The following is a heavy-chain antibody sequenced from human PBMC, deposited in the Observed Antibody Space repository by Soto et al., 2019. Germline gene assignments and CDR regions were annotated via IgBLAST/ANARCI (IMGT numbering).Heavy chain of an antibody. CDR3: AKDLFSGSLYFAMDV. V-gene: IGHV3-30*18. J-gene: IGHJ6*02. CDR1: GFTFSGYG. CDR2: ISYDGSSE. D-gene: IGHD1-26*01. Sequence: QVQLVEFGGGVVQPGRSLRLSCAASGFTFSGYGMHWVRQAPGRGLEWVALISYDGSSEYYIDSVKGRFTISRDNSNNTLYLQMNSLRAEDTAVYYCAKDLFSGSLYFAMDVWGQGTTVTVSS.